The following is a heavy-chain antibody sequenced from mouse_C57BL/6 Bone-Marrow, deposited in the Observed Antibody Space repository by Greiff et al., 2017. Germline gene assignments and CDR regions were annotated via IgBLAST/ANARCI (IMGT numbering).Heavy chain of an antibody. CDR3: ARHEDNLGAMDY. J-gene: IGHJ4*01. CDR1: GYTFTEYT. Sequence: VKLQESGAELVKPGASVKLSCKASGYTFTEYTIHWVKQRSGQGLEWIGWFYPGSGSIKYNEKFKDKATLTADTSSSTVYIELSRLTSEATAVYFCARHEDNLGAMDYWGQGTSVTVSS. V-gene: IGHV1-62-2*01. CDR2: FYPGSGSI.